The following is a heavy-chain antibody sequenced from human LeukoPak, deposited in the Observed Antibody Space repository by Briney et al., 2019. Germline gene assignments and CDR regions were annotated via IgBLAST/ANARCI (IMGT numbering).Heavy chain of an antibody. J-gene: IGHJ6*03. D-gene: IGHD5-18*01. CDR3: ARHSGYSYGYAYYYYYMDV. V-gene: IGHV4-39*01. Sequence: SEALSLTCTVSGGSISSSSYYWGWIRQPPGKGLEWIGSIYYSGSTYYNPSLKSRVTISVDPSKNQFSLKLSSVTAADTAVYYCARHSGYSYGYAYYYYYMDVWGKGTTVTVSS. CDR2: IYYSGST. CDR1: GGSISSSSYY.